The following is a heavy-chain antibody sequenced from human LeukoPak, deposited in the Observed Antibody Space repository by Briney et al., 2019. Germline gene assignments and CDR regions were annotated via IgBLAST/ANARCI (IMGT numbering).Heavy chain of an antibody. J-gene: IGHJ4*02. CDR3: SRIKYGGNSGYHFDY. Sequence: GGALRLSCSASGFNFNYFAMSWIRQAPGKRREWVSTIGDSGSGGSYADSVRGRFTISRDNSKNMVYLQMHSLRVDDSAVYYCSRIKYGGNSGYHFDYWGQGTLVTVSS. CDR1: GFNFNYFA. CDR2: IGDSGSGG. D-gene: IGHD4-23*01. V-gene: IGHV3-23*01.